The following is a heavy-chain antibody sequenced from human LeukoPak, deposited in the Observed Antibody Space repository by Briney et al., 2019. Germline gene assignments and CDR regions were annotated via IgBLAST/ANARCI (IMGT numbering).Heavy chain of an antibody. V-gene: IGHV3-30*18. Sequence: GGSLRLSCAASGFTFSSYGMHWVRQAPGKGLEWVSVITYDGSNTYYADSVKGRFTISRDNSKNTLYLQMNSLRAEDTAVYYCAKPMGRGGGSSRVDHWGQGTLVTVSS. CDR1: GFTFSSYG. CDR2: ITYDGSNT. J-gene: IGHJ4*02. CDR3: AKPMGRGGGSSRVDH. D-gene: IGHD2-15*01.